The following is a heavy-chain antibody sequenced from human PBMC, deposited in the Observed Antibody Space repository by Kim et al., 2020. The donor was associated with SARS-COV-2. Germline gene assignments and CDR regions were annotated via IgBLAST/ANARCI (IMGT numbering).Heavy chain of an antibody. Sequence: GGSLRLSCAASGFTFSSYSMNWVRQAPGKGLEWVSYISSSSSTIYYADSVKGRFTISRDNAKNSLYLQMNSLRDEDTAVYYCARDISTVTTFRRSYYFDYWGQGTLVTVSS. CDR3: ARDISTVTTFRRSYYFDY. V-gene: IGHV3-48*02. D-gene: IGHD4-4*01. CDR2: ISSSSSTI. CDR1: GFTFSSYS. J-gene: IGHJ4*02.